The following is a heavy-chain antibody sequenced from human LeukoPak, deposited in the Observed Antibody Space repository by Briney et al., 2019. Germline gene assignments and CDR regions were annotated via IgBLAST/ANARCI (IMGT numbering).Heavy chain of an antibody. CDR2: IKQDGSEK. V-gene: IGHV3-7*01. CDR1: GGSISSSNW. CDR3: IRSMDV. Sequence: PSGTLSLTCAVSGGSISSSNWWSWVRQPPGKGLEWVANIKQDGSEKYYVDSVKGRFTISRDNAQNSLYLQMNSLRAEDTAVYYCIRSMDVWGQGTTVTVSS. J-gene: IGHJ6*02. D-gene: IGHD3-3*02.